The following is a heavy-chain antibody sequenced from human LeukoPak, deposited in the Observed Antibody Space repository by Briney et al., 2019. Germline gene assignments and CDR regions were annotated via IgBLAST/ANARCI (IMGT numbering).Heavy chain of an antibody. CDR2: IYYSGST. D-gene: IGHD2-15*01. CDR1: GVSVSSGSYY. V-gene: IGHV4-61*01. J-gene: IGHJ5*02. CDR3: ARALPRYCSGGSCSGTDPNWFDP. Sequence: PSETLSLPCTVFGVSVSSGSYYWRWIRQPPGKGLEWIGYIYYSGSTNYNPSLKSRVTISVDTSKNPFSLKLSFVTAADTAVYYCARALPRYCSGGSCSGTDPNWFDPWGQGTLVTVSS.